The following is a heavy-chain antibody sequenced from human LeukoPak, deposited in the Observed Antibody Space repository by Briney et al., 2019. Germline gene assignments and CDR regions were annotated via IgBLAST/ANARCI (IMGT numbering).Heavy chain of an antibody. J-gene: IGHJ4*02. V-gene: IGHV1-18*01. CDR1: GYTFTSYG. CDR3: ARVCWWGSSTSCYGFDY. D-gene: IGHD2-2*01. Sequence: ASVKVSCKASGYTFTSYGISWVRQAPGQGLEWMGWISAYNGSTNYAQKLQGRVTMTTDTSTSTAYMELRSLRSDDTAVYYCARVCWWGSSTSCYGFDYWGQGTLVTVSS. CDR2: ISAYNGST.